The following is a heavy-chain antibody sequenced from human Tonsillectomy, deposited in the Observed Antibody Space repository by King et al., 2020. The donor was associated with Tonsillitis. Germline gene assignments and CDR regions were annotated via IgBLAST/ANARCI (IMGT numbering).Heavy chain of an antibody. V-gene: IGHV4-59*08. CDR1: GGSISTYY. CDR3: ARLNYYESGAFDY. J-gene: IGHJ4*02. Sequence: QLQESGPGLVEPSETLSLTCTVSGGSISTYYWGWIRQPPGKRLEWVGYIYYSGITNYNPSLKSRVTISVDTSKNQFSLRLSSVTADDTAIYYCARLNYYESGAFDYWGQGTLVTVSS. CDR2: IYYSGIT. D-gene: IGHD3-22*01.